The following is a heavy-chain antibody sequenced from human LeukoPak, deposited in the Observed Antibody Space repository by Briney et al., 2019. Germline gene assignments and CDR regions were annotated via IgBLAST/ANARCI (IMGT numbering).Heavy chain of an antibody. CDR2: IYDSGST. Sequence: SETLSLTCTVSGDSISSYYWSWIRQPPGKGLEWIGYIYDSGSTHYNPSLKSRVTISVDTSKNQFSLKLSSVTAADTAVYYCARVCTGGLDYWGQGTLVTVSS. V-gene: IGHV4-59*01. D-gene: IGHD1-26*01. CDR1: GDSISSYY. J-gene: IGHJ4*02. CDR3: ARVCTGGLDY.